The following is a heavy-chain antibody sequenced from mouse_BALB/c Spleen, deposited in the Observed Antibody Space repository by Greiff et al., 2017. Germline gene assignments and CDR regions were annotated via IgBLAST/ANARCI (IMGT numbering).Heavy chain of an antibody. CDR1: GYTFTSYW. CDR3: ARCDYGCEDAMDY. D-gene: IGHD2-14*01. CDR2: INPSTGYT. Sequence: QVQLQQSGAELAKPGASVKMSCKASGYTFTSYWMHWVKQRPGQGLEWIGYINPSTGYTEYNQKFKDKATLTADKSSSTAYMQLSSLTSEDAAVYDCARCDYGCEDAMDYWGQGTSVTVSA. J-gene: IGHJ4*01. V-gene: IGHV1-7*01.